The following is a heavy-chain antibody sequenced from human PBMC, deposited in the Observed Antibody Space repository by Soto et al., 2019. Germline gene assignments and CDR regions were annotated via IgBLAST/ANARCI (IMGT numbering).Heavy chain of an antibody. CDR2: ISYDGSNK. D-gene: IGHD6-19*01. J-gene: IGHJ6*02. CDR3: AKNYRGVAGSRHYYGMDV. Sequence: QVQLVESGGGVVQPGRSLRLSCAASGFTFSSYAMHWVRQAPGKGLEWVAVISYDGSNKYYADSVKGRFTISRDNSKNSRDLQRNSLRAEDTAVYYCAKNYRGVAGSRHYYGMDVWGQGTTVTVSS. V-gene: IGHV3-30-3*02. CDR1: GFTFSSYA.